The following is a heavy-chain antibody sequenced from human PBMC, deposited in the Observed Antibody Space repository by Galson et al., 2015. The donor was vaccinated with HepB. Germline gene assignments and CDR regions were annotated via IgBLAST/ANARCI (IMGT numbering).Heavy chain of an antibody. CDR2: VYDSGST. D-gene: IGHD3-10*01. CDR1: GGSISSYY. CDR3: ARELKGSGNYYFEGQYAFDV. Sequence: SETLSLTCTVSGGSISSYYWNWIRQPPGKGLEWIGYVYDSGSTNYNPSLKSRVTISVDTSKNQVSLTLSSVTAADTAVYYCARELKGSGNYYFEGQYAFDVWGQGTMVTVSS. V-gene: IGHV4-59*01. J-gene: IGHJ3*01.